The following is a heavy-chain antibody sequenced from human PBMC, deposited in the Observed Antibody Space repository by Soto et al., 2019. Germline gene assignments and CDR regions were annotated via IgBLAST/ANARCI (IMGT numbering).Heavy chain of an antibody. CDR2: ISAYNGNT. V-gene: IGHV1-18*01. CDR1: GYTFTSYG. CDR3: XXXAPPLCSGYVPYAFDI. Sequence: QVQLVQSGAEVKKPGASVKVSCKASGYTFTSYGISWVRQAPGQGLEWMGWISAYNGNTNYAQKLQGRVTMTTDTSTSTAYMELRSLRSDDTAVYXXXXXAPPLCSGYVPYAFDIWGQGTMVTVSS. D-gene: IGHD3-22*01. J-gene: IGHJ3*02.